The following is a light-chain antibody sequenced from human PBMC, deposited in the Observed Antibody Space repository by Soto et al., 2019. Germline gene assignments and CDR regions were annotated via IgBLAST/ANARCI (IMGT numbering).Light chain of an antibody. CDR2: EGT. CDR1: SSDVGGYNL. CDR3: SSYLTTSPLEV. V-gene: IGLV2-14*02. Sequence: QSALTQPASVSGSPGQSITVSCAGTSSDVGGYNLVSWYQQHPGKAPKLIIYEGTERPSGISPRFSGSKSGNTASLTISGLQAEDEADYYCSSYLTTSPLEVFGTGTKLTVL. J-gene: IGLJ1*01.